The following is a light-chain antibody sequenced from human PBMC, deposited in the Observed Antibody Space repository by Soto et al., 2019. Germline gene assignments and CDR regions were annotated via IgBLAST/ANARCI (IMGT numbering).Light chain of an antibody. CDR3: QQRSHWPPIT. CDR1: QSVSSY. V-gene: IGKV3-11*01. Sequence: EIVLTQSRATMSLYPGARSTLRCRASQSVSSYLAWYQQKPRQAPRLLLYDASNRATGIPARFSGSGSGTDFTLPISSLETEDFAVYYCQQRSHWPPITFGQGTRLEIK. J-gene: IGKJ5*01. CDR2: DAS.